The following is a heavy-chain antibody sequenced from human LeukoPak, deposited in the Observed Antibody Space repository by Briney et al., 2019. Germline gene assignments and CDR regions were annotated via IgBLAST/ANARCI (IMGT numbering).Heavy chain of an antibody. J-gene: IGHJ3*02. CDR1: GFTVSSNY. Sequence: PGGSLRLSCAASGFTVSSNYMSWVRQAPGKGLEWVAVISYDGSNKYYADSVKGRFTISRDNSKNTLYLQMNSLRAEDTAVYYCARGRNYYDILTGYPDAFDIWGQGTMVTVSS. V-gene: IGHV3-30*03. D-gene: IGHD3-9*01. CDR3: ARGRNYYDILTGYPDAFDI. CDR2: ISYDGSNK.